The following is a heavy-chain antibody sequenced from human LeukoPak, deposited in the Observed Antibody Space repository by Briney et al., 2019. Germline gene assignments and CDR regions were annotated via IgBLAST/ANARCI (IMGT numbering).Heavy chain of an antibody. Sequence: ASVKVSCKASGGTFSSYAISWVRQAPGQGLEWMGWISAYNGNTNYAQKLQGRVTMTTDTSTSTAYMELRSLRSDDTAVYYCARLGSSSPHYFRTPDYWGQGTLVTVSS. CDR1: GGTFSSYA. D-gene: IGHD6-13*01. CDR3: ARLGSSSPHYFRTPDY. CDR2: ISAYNGNT. J-gene: IGHJ4*02. V-gene: IGHV1-18*01.